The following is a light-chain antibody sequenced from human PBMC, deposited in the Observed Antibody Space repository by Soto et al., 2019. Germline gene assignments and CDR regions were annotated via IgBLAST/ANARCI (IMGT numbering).Light chain of an antibody. V-gene: IGKV1-27*01. CDR2: VAS. J-gene: IGKJ4*01. CDR1: QGISNY. CDR3: QNYNSAPFT. Sequence: DIQMTQSPSSLSASVGDRVPITCRASQGISNYLAWYQQKPGKVPKLLIYVASTLQSGVPSRFSGSGSGTDLTLTISSLQPEDVATYFCQNYNSAPFTFGGGTKVEIK.